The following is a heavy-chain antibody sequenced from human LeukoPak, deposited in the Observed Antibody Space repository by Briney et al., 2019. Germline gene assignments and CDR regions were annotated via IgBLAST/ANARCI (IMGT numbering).Heavy chain of an antibody. Sequence: PSETLSLTCAVYGGSFSVYYWSWIRQPAGKGLEWIGRIYTSGSTNYNPSLKSRVTMSVDTSKNQFSLKLSSVTAADTAVYYCARALSGEFDAFDIWGQGTMVTVSS. V-gene: IGHV4-59*10. CDR2: IYTSGST. CDR3: ARALSGEFDAFDI. D-gene: IGHD3-10*01. CDR1: GGSFSVYY. J-gene: IGHJ3*02.